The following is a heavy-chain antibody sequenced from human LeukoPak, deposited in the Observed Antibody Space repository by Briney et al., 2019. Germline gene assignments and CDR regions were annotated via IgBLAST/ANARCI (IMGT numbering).Heavy chain of an antibody. V-gene: IGHV3-30*03. CDR3: AREEAGSFDI. CDR1: GFHFSSYG. Sequence: PGGSLRLSCAASGFHFSSYGMHWVRQAPGKGLEWVAVISYDGSDKYYADSVKGRFTISRDNPKSTLYLQMNSLRAEDTAVYYCAREEAGSFDIWGQGTMVTVSS. J-gene: IGHJ3*02. D-gene: IGHD1-26*01. CDR2: ISYDGSDK.